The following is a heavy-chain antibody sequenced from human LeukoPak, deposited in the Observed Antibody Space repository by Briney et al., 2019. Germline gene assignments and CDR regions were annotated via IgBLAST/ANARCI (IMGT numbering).Heavy chain of an antibody. CDR2: ISSSGSTI. J-gene: IGHJ4*02. CDR1: GFTFSDYY. Sequence: GGSLRPSCAASGFTFSDYYMSWIRQAPGNGLEWVSYISSSGSTIYYADSVKGRFTISRDNAKNSLYLQMNSLRAEDTAVYYCARDRRDGYNLFDYWGQGTLVTVSS. D-gene: IGHD5-24*01. CDR3: ARDRRDGYNLFDY. V-gene: IGHV3-11*04.